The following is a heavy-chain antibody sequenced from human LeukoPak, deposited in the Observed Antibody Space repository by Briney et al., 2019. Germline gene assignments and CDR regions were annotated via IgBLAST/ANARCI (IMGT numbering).Heavy chain of an antibody. CDR1: GGTFISYA. CDR2: IIPIFCTS. D-gene: IGHD6-13*01. V-gene: IGHV1-69*13. CDR3: ARARYSSSWYYYYGMDV. Sequence: SVKVSCKASGGTFISYASSRVRQAPGQGLGWMGGIIPIFCTSNYAQKFQGRVTITADESTSTAYMELSSLRSEDTAVYYCARARYSSSWYYYYGMDVWGQGTTVTVSS. J-gene: IGHJ6*02.